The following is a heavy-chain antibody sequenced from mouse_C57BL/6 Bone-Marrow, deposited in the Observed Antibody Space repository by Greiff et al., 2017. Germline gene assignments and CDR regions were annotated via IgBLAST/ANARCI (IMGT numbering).Heavy chain of an antibody. V-gene: IGHV1-72*01. J-gene: IGHJ1*03. CDR1: GYTFTSYW. Sequence: QVQLQQSGAELVKPGASVKLSCKASGYTFTSYWMHWVKQRPGRGLEWIGRIDPNSGGTKDNEKFKSKATLTVDKPSSTAYMQRSSLTSEDSAVYYWARSGDYDWYFDVWGTGTTVTVSS. CDR3: ARSGDYDWYFDV. CDR2: IDPNSGGT. D-gene: IGHD2-4*01.